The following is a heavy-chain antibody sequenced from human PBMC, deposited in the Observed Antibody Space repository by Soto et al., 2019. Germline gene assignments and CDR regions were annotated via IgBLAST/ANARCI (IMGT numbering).Heavy chain of an antibody. V-gene: IGHV3-11*01. CDR2: ISSSGDSI. CDR1: GFTFKDYH. J-gene: IGHJ4*02. Sequence: GGSLRLSCAASGFTFKDYHMTWIRQAPGKGLEWISYISSSGDSIYYADSVKGRFTISRDSAKNSLLLQMNTLRVEDTAVYYCTSSGGGYPYWGQGTLVTVSS. CDR3: TSSGGGYPY. D-gene: IGHD3-22*01.